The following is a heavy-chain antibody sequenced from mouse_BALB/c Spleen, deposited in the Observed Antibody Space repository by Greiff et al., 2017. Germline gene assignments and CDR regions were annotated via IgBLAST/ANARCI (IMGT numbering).Heavy chain of an antibody. V-gene: IGHV3-2*02. CDR3: ARLIYYGNPYYFDY. J-gene: IGHJ2*01. CDR2: ISYSGST. Sequence: EVQLVESGPGLVKPSQSLSLTCTVTGYSITSDYAWNWIRQFPGNKLEWMGYISYSGSTSYNPSLKSRISITRDTSKNQFFLQLNSVTTEDTATYYCARLIYYGNPYYFDYWGQGTTLTVSS. CDR1: GYSITSDYA. D-gene: IGHD2-1*01.